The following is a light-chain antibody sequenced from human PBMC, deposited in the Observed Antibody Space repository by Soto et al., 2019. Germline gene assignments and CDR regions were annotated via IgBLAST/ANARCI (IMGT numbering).Light chain of an antibody. Sequence: EIVFTQSPGTLSLSPRESATLSCRASQSVSSTYLAWYQQTPGQAPRLVIYGASSRATGIQARFSGSGAGTDCTRPISSLEPEDVAVDYCPQRSNWMITFGQGTRLEIK. CDR1: QSVSSTY. V-gene: IGKV3D-20*02. CDR3: PQRSNWMIT. J-gene: IGKJ5*01. CDR2: GAS.